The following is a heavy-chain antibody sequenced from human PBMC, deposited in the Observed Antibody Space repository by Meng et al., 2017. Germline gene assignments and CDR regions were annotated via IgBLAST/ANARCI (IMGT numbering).Heavy chain of an antibody. Sequence: HVQLQQWGAGLLRPSETLSLTCAVYGGSFSGYYWNWIRQPPGKGLEWIGEINEFGSTNYNPSLKSRVTILVDTSKNQFSLKLRSVTAADTAVYYCARQRGPDFWGQGSLVTVSS. CDR3: ARQRGPDF. CDR1: GGSFSGYY. CDR2: INEFGST. D-gene: IGHD5-12*01. V-gene: IGHV4-34*01. J-gene: IGHJ4*02.